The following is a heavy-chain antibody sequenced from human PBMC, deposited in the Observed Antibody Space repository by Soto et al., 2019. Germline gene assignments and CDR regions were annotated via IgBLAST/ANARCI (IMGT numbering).Heavy chain of an antibody. CDR2: INPNSGDT. D-gene: IGHD1-26*01. Sequence: ASVKVSCKASGYTFTGYYVHWVRQAPGQGLEWMGWINPNSGDTYLAQRFQGRVTMNRDTSIGTAYMELRGLASDDTAEYYCAKGGAIVAAGTRVYLYNAMDVWGQGTTVTVSS. V-gene: IGHV1-2*02. CDR1: GYTFTGYY. J-gene: IGHJ6*02. CDR3: AKGGAIVAAGTRVYLYNAMDV.